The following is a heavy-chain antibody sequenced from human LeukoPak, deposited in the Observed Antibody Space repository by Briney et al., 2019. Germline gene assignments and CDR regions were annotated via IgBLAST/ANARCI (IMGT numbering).Heavy chain of an antibody. J-gene: IGHJ6*03. CDR2: IYYSGST. V-gene: IGHV4-59*01. Sequence: PSETLSLTCTVSGGSISSYYWSWIRQPPGKGLEWIGYIYYSGSTNYNPSLKSRVTISVDTSKNQFSLKLSSVTAADTAVYYWAREWGGGYSGYDYDYYYYYMDVWGKGTTVTVSS. CDR1: GGSISSYY. CDR3: AREWGGGYSGYDYDYYYYYMDV. D-gene: IGHD5-12*01.